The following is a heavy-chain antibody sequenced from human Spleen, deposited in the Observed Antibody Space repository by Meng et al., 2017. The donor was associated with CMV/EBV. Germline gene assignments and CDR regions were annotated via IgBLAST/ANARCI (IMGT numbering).Heavy chain of an antibody. CDR1: GYRFTDHY. J-gene: IGHJ6*02. CDR3: ARDELDLALADPYYYHGMDI. V-gene: IGHV1-2*02. CDR2: IYPNSGGT. Sequence: ASVKVSCKASGYRFTDHYFHWVRQAPGQGLEWMGWIYPNSGGTHYAQKFQGRVTMTTDTSTSTAYMELRSLRSDDTAVYYCARDELDLALADPYYYHGMDIWGPGTTVTVSS. D-gene: IGHD6-19*01.